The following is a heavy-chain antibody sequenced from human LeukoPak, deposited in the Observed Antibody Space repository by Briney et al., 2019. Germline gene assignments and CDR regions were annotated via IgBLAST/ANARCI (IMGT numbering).Heavy chain of an antibody. CDR2: MNPNSGNT. Sequence: HGASVKVSCKASGYTFTSYDINWVRQATGQGLEWMGWMNPNSGNTGYAQKFQGRVTMTRNTSISTAYMELSSLKSEDTAVYYCARGLMDYYESSGYYSSNWFDPWGQGTLVTVSS. CDR3: ARGLMDYYESSGYYSSNWFDP. D-gene: IGHD3-22*01. CDR1: GYTFTSYD. V-gene: IGHV1-8*01. J-gene: IGHJ5*02.